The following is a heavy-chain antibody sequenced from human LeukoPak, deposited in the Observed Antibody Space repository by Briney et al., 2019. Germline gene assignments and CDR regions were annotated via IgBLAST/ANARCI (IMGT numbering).Heavy chain of an antibody. CDR2: IIPILGIA. J-gene: IGHJ6*02. V-gene: IGHV1-69*02. Sequence: ASVKVSCKASGGTFSSYTISWVRQAPGQGLEWMGRIIPILGIANYAQKFQGRVTITADKSTSTAYMELSSLRSEDTAVHYCARSNMVISGMDVWGQGTTVTVSS. D-gene: IGHD3-22*01. CDR3: ARSNMVISGMDV. CDR1: GGTFSSYT.